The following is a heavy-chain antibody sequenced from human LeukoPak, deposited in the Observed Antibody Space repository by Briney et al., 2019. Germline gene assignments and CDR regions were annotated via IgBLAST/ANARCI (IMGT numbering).Heavy chain of an antibody. CDR2: ISSSSSYI. Sequence: GGSLRLSCAASGFTFSSYSMNWVRQAPGKGLEWVSSISSSSSYIYYADSVKGRFTISRDNAKNSLYLQMNSLRAEDTAVYYCARETYVDTAMVRLFYGMDVWGQGTTVTVSS. V-gene: IGHV3-21*04. D-gene: IGHD5-18*01. CDR1: GFTFSSYS. CDR3: ARETYVDTAMVRLFYGMDV. J-gene: IGHJ6*02.